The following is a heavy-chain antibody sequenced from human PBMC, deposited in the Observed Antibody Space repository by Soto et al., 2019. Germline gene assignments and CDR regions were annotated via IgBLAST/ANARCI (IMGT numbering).Heavy chain of an antibody. Sequence: PGGSLRLSCAASGFTFSSYGMHWVRQAPGKGLEWVAVISYDGSNKYYADSVKGRFTISRDNSKNTLYLQMNSLRAEDTAVYYCAKVFGVLMVYDAFDYWGQGTLVNVSS. V-gene: IGHV3-30*18. D-gene: IGHD2-8*01. J-gene: IGHJ4*02. CDR2: ISYDGSNK. CDR3: AKVFGVLMVYDAFDY. CDR1: GFTFSSYG.